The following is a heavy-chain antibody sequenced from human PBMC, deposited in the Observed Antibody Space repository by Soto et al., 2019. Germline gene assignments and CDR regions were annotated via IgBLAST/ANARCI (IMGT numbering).Heavy chain of an antibody. CDR3: ARDSVPNTVTTFCYNYGMDV. V-gene: IGHV3-21*06. CDR1: GFTFSTYS. J-gene: IGHJ6*02. Sequence: GGSLRLSCAASGFTFSTYSMNWVRQAPGKGLEWVSSISAGSYIYYADSVKGRFTISRDNAENSLYLQMNSLRAEDTAVYYCARDSVPNTVTTFCYNYGMDVWGQGTTVTVSS. D-gene: IGHD4-4*01. CDR2: ISAGSYI.